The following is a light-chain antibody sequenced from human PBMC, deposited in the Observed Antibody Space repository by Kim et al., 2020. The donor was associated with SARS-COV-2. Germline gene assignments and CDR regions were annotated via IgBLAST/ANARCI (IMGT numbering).Light chain of an antibody. CDR1: KSVSNN. CDR2: GAY. CDR3: HQYHNWPWM. J-gene: IGKJ1*01. V-gene: IGKV3-15*01. Sequence: EIVMTQSPATLSVSPGERATLSCRASKSVSNNLAWYQQKPDQAPRLLIYGAYTRATGIPARFSGSGSGTEFTLTISSLQSENFAVYYCHQYHNWPWMFGTGTKVDIK.